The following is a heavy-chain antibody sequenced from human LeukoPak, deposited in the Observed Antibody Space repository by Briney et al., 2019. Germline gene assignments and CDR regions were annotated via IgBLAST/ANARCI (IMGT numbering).Heavy chain of an antibody. Sequence: GGSLRLSCAASGFTFSSYSMNWVRQAPGKGLEWVSSISSSSSYIYYADSVKGRFTISRDNAKNSLYLQMDSLRAEDTAVYFCVRETTVTTADAFDIWGQGTMVTVSS. CDR1: GFTFSSYS. D-gene: IGHD4-17*01. J-gene: IGHJ3*02. CDR2: ISSSSSYI. V-gene: IGHV3-21*04. CDR3: VRETTVTTADAFDI.